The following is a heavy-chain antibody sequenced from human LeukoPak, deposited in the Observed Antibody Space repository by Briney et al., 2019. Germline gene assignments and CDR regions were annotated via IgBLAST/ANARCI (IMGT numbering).Heavy chain of an antibody. CDR2: ISAYNGNT. J-gene: IGHJ4*02. V-gene: IGHV1-18*01. CDR1: GYTFTSYG. CDR3: ASRGGDYYDSSGYLWDY. D-gene: IGHD3-22*01. Sequence: GASVKVSCKASGYTFTSYGISWVRQAPGQGLEWMGWISAYNGNTNYAQKLKGRVTMTTDTSTSTAYMELRSLRSDDTAVYYCASRGGDYYDSSGYLWDYWGQGTLVTVSS.